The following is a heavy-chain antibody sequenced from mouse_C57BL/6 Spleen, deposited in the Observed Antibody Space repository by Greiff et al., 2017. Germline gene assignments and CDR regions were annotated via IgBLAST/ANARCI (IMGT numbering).Heavy chain of an antibody. Sequence: QVQLQQSGAELVRPGASVKLSCKASGYTFTDYYINWVKQRPGQGLEWIARIYPGSGNTYYNEKFKGKATLTAEKSSSTAYMQLSSLTSEDSAVYFCASWHYGSSYVLDYWGQGTTLTVSS. D-gene: IGHD1-1*01. CDR1: GYTFTDYY. CDR2: IYPGSGNT. CDR3: ASWHYGSSYVLDY. J-gene: IGHJ2*01. V-gene: IGHV1-76*01.